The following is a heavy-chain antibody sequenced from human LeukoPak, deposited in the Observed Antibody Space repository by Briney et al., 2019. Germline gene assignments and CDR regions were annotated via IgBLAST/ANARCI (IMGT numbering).Heavy chain of an antibody. D-gene: IGHD6-13*01. CDR1: GFPFSSYA. V-gene: IGHV3-23*01. J-gene: IGHJ4*02. CDR3: AKYLAAGKFYFDY. CDR2: IGATGGDL. Sequence: GGSLRLSCAASGFPFSSYAITWVRQAPGKGLEWVSAIGATGGDLYYADSVKGRFTISRDNSKNTLYLQIHSLRAEDTAIYYCAKYLAAGKFYFDYWGQGNLVTVSS.